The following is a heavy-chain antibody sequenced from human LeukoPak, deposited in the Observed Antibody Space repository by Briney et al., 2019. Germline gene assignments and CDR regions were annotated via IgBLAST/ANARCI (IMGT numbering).Heavy chain of an antibody. J-gene: IGHJ5*02. CDR3: ARRLTQYDCFDP. Sequence: SQTLSLTCAISGDSVSSNSVTWNWLRQSPSRGLEWLGRTYYRSTWYSDYAVSVRGRITVNPDTSKNQFSLHLNSVTPEDTAVYYCARRLTQYDCFDPWGQGILVTASS. D-gene: IGHD2-2*01. CDR1: GDSVSSNSVT. V-gene: IGHV6-1*01. CDR2: TYYRSTWYS.